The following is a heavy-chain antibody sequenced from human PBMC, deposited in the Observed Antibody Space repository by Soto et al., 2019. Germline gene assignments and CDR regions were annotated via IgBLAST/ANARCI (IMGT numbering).Heavy chain of an antibody. V-gene: IGHV2-5*01. CDR1: GFSLSTSGVG. J-gene: IGHJ4*02. CDR3: AAGNPAPGSFDY. Sequence: SGPTLVNPTQTLTLTCTFSGFSLSTSGVGVGWIRQPPGKALEWLALIYWNDDKRYSPSLKSRLTITKDTSKNQVVLTMTNMDPVDTATYDGAAGNPAPGSFDYWGQGTLVPVSS. D-gene: IGHD3-10*01. CDR2: IYWNDDK.